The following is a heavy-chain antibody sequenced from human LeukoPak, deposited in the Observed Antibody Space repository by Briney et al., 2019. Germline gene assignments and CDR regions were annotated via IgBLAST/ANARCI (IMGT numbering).Heavy chain of an antibody. Sequence: GGSLRLSCAASGFTVSSNYMSWVRQAPGKGLEWVSVIYSGGSTYYADSVKGRFTISRDNSKNTLYLQMNSLRAEDTAVYYCARDKQRVPVNYGMDVWGQGTTVTVSS. CDR1: GFTVSSNY. V-gene: IGHV3-53*01. CDR2: IYSGGST. CDR3: ARDKQRVPVNYGMDV. D-gene: IGHD6-25*01. J-gene: IGHJ6*02.